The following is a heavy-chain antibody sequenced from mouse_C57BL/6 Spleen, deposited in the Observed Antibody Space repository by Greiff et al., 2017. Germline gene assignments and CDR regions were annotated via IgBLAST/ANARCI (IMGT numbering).Heavy chain of an antibody. J-gene: IGHJ4*01. CDR1: GYSFTGYY. CDR3: ARGRGAMDY. CDR2: INPSTGGT. Sequence: VQLKESGPELVKPGASVKISCKASGYSFTGYYMNWVKQSPEKSLEWIGEINPSTGGTTYNQKFKAKATLTVDKSSSTAYMQLKSLTSDDSAVYYCARGRGAMDYWGQGTSVTVSS. V-gene: IGHV1-42*01.